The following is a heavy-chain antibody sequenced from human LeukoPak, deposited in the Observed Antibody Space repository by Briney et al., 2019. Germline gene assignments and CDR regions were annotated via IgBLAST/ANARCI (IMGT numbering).Heavy chain of an antibody. CDR2: INSDGSST. Sequence: GGSLRLSCAASGFTFSSYWMHWVRQAPGKGLVWVSRINSDGSSTSYADSVKGRFTISRDNAKNTLYLQMNSLRAEDTAVYYCAGDYGYSYGHDFDYWGQGTLVTVSS. CDR3: AGDYGYSYGHDFDY. CDR1: GFTFSSYW. J-gene: IGHJ4*02. D-gene: IGHD5-18*01. V-gene: IGHV3-74*01.